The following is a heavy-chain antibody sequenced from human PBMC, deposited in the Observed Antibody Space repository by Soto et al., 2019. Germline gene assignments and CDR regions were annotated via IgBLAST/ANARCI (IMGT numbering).Heavy chain of an antibody. Sequence: QPGGSLRLSCAASGFTFSSYGMHWVRQAPGKGLEWVAVISYDGSNKYYADSVKCRFTISRDNAKNTLYLQMNSLRAEDTAVYYCAKDTDFWSGPSLYYYYGMDVWGQGTTVTVSS. D-gene: IGHD3-3*01. V-gene: IGHV3-30*18. J-gene: IGHJ6*02. CDR3: AKDTDFWSGPSLYYYYGMDV. CDR1: GFTFSSYG. CDR2: ISYDGSNK.